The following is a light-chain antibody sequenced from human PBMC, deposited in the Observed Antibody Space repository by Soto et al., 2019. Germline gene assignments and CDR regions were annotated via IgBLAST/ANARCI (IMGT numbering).Light chain of an antibody. Sequence: QSVLTQPASVSGSPGQSITISCAGSNSDIGPYKYVSWFQQHPGKAPKLIISGVSDRPSGVSTRFSGSKSGNTASLTISGLQPEDEADYYCSSYTTSGTPYVFGTGTKVTVL. V-gene: IGLV2-14*01. CDR3: SSYTTSGTPYV. CDR2: GVS. J-gene: IGLJ1*01. CDR1: NSDIGPYKY.